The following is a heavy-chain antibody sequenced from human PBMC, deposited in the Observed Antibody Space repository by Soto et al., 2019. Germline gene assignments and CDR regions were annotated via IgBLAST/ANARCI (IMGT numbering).Heavy chain of an antibody. CDR1: GFTFSSYA. Sequence: EVQLLESGGGLVQPGGSLRLSCAASGFTFSSYAMSWFRQAPGEGLEWVSVISGSGGTTEYSDSVQGRFTISRDNSKNTLYLHMNSLRAADTAVSYCAKASDFWRGYRDYWGQGTLVTVSS. CDR2: ISGSGGTT. J-gene: IGHJ4*02. D-gene: IGHD3-3*01. V-gene: IGHV3-23*01. CDR3: AKASDFWRGYRDY.